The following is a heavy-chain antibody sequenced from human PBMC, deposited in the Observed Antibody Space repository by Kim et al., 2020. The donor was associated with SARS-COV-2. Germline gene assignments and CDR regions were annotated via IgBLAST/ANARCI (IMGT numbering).Heavy chain of an antibody. CDR3: ARARLEVAAAFDP. D-gene: IGHD6-13*01. CDR2: IIPILGIA. J-gene: IGHJ5*02. V-gene: IGHV1-69*04. CDR1: GGTFSSYA. Sequence: SVKVSCKASGGTFSSYAISWVRQAPGQGLEWMGRIIPILGIANYAQKFQGRVTITADKSTSTAYMELSSLRSEDTAVYYCARARLEVAAAFDPWGQGTLVTVSS.